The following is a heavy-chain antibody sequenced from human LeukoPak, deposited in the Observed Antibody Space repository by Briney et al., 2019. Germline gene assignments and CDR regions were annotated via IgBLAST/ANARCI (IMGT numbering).Heavy chain of an antibody. V-gene: IGHV5-51*01. CDR1: GYSFTSYW. CDR3: ARHGGIVVVPAAPGMYGMDV. CDR2: IYPGDSDT. J-gene: IGHJ6*02. Sequence: GESLKIPCKGSGYSFTSYWIGWVGQMPGKGLEWMGIIYPGDSDTRYSPSFQGQVTISADKSISTAYLQWSSLKASDTAMYYCARHGGIVVVPAAPGMYGMDVWGQGTTVTVSS. D-gene: IGHD2-2*01.